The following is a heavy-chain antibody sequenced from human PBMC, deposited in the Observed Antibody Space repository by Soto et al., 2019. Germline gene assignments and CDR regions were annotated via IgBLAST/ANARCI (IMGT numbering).Heavy chain of an antibody. CDR2: YYYIGST. V-gene: IGHV4-30-4*08. D-gene: IGHD3-22*01. Sequence: PSETLSLTCTVSGGSISTGDWCWSRIRPPPGMGLEWIGYYYYIGSTYYNPSLQSRVTISTATSKNHLSLKLSSVTAAATDDYFCARDYYDSSGFFDYWGQGTLVTVLL. J-gene: IGHJ4*02. CDR1: GGSISTGDWC. CDR3: ARDYYDSSGFFDY.